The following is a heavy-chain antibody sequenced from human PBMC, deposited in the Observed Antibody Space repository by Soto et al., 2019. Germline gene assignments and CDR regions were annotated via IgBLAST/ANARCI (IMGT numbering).Heavy chain of an antibody. CDR3: AAPRDEYGSGVSWFTYGMDI. Sequence: GGSLRLSCLASGFTFSDYAMTWVRHVPGRGLEWVASLDGAGGSTYYADSVRGRFTISRDNSQNTLFLQMKRPTVDDTAIYYCAAPRDEYGSGVSWFTYGMDIWGQGTTVTVSS. CDR2: LDGAGGST. V-gene: IGHV3-23*01. D-gene: IGHD3-10*01. CDR1: GFTFSDYA. J-gene: IGHJ6*02.